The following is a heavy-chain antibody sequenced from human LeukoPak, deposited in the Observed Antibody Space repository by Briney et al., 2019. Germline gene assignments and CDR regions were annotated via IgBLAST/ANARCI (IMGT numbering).Heavy chain of an antibody. D-gene: IGHD2-2*01. J-gene: IGHJ6*04. CDR1: GYSFTSYW. V-gene: IGHV5-10-1*01. CDR2: FDPSDSYT. CDR3: ARLTVVVPAAHYYYYGMDV. Sequence: GEPLRISCKGSGYSFTSYWFSWVGRMPGKGLEGMGRFDPSDSYTNYSPSFQGRVTISADKSVSTAFLQWSSLKASDTAMYYCARLTVVVPAAHYYYYGMDVWGKGTTVTVSS.